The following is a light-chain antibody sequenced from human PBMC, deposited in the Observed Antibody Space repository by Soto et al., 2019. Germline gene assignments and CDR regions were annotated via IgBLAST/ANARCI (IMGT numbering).Light chain of an antibody. CDR1: QSVSSSY. CDR3: QQYGSSPLFT. Sequence: EIVLTQSPGTLSLSPGERATLSCRASQSVSSSYLAWYQQKPGQAPRLLIYGASSRATGIPDRFSGSGSGTDFTLTFRSVEPEDVAVYYCQQYGSSPLFTFGPGTKVDIK. V-gene: IGKV3-20*01. J-gene: IGKJ3*01. CDR2: GAS.